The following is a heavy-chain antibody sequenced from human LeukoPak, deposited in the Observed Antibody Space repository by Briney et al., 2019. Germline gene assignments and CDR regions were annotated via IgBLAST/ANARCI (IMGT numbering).Heavy chain of an antibody. CDR3: ARGYSVLRYFDWLSHFDI. J-gene: IGHJ3*02. Sequence: SETLSLTCTVSGGSISSSSDYWGWIRQPPGKGLEWIGSIYYSGSTYYNPSLKSRVTISVDTSKNQFSLKLSSVTAADTAVYYCARGYSVLRYFDWLSHFDIWGQGTMVTVSS. V-gene: IGHV4-39*07. D-gene: IGHD3-9*01. CDR2: IYYSGST. CDR1: GGSISSSSDY.